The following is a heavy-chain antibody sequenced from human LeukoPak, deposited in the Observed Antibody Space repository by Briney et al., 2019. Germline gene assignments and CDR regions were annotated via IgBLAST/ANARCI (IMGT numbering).Heavy chain of an antibody. D-gene: IGHD2-15*01. J-gene: IGHJ4*02. CDR2: IKQDGSEK. CDR3: ARDCSGGSCPY. CDR1: GFTFSSYW. Sequence: PGGSLRLSCAASGFTFSSYWMSWVRQAPGKGLEWLGNIKQDGSEKYYVDSVKGRFTISRDNAKNSLYLQMNSLRAEDTAVYYCARDCSGGSCPYWGQGTLVTVSS. V-gene: IGHV3-7*01.